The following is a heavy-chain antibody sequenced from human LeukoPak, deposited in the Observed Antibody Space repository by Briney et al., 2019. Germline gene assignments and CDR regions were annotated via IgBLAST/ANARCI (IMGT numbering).Heavy chain of an antibody. CDR1: GFTFSIYG. Sequence: GGSLRLSCAASGFTFSIYGMHWVRQAPGKGLEWVAVIWYDGSNKYYADSVKGRFTISRDNSKNTLYLQMNSLRAEDTAVYYCARGASLGYCSGGSCYGAFDIWGQGTMVTVSS. J-gene: IGHJ3*02. D-gene: IGHD2-15*01. CDR3: ARGASLGYCSGGSCYGAFDI. V-gene: IGHV3-33*01. CDR2: IWYDGSNK.